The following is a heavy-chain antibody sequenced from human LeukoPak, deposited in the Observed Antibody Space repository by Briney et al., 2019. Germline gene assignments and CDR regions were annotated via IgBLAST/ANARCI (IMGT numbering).Heavy chain of an antibody. CDR1: GGSISSSSYY. V-gene: IGHV4-39*01. Sequence: SETLSLTCTVSGGSISSSSYYWGWIRQPPGKGLEWIGSIYYSGSTYYNPSLKSRVTISVDTSKNQFSLKLSSVTAADTAVYYCASTGYSSSWYYPDYWGQGTLVTVSS. D-gene: IGHD6-13*01. J-gene: IGHJ4*02. CDR3: ASTGYSSSWYYPDY. CDR2: IYYSGST.